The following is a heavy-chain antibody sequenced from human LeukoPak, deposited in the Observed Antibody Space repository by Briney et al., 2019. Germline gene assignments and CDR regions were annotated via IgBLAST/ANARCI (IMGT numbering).Heavy chain of an antibody. CDR2: ICPGDSDT. D-gene: IGHD2-8*01. J-gene: IGHJ4*02. CDR1: GYSFTTYW. Sequence: GESLKISCKGSGYSFTTYWIGWVRQMPGKGLEWMGIICPGDSDTRYSPSFQGQVTMSVDKSISTAYLQWSSLKASDTAIYYCARQSTKSFDFWGQGTLVTVSS. CDR3: ARQSTKSFDF. V-gene: IGHV5-51*01.